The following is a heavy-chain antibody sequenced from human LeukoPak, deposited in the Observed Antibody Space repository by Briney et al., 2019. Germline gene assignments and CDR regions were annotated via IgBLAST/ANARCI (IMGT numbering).Heavy chain of an antibody. V-gene: IGHV3-21*01. Sequence: GGSLRLSCAASGFTFSSYSMNWVRQAPGKGLEWVSSTSSSGSCIYYADSVKGRFIISRDNAKNSLYLQMNSLRAEDSAIYYCARTDGSGSYSDYWGQGTLVTVSS. CDR3: ARTDGSGSYSDY. CDR2: TSSSGSCI. CDR1: GFTFSSYS. D-gene: IGHD3-10*01. J-gene: IGHJ4*02.